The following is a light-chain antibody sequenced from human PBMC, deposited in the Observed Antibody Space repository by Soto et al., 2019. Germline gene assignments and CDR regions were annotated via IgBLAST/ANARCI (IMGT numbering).Light chain of an antibody. V-gene: IGLV6-57*02. CDR2: EDN. CDR1: SGSIASNY. Sequence: NFMLTQPHSVSESPGKTVTISCTGSSGSIASNYVQWYQQRPGSAPTTVIYEDNQRPSGVPDRFSGSIDSSSNSASLTISGLKTEDEADYYCQSYDTGFGSGTQLTVL. CDR3: QSYDTG. J-gene: IGLJ6*01.